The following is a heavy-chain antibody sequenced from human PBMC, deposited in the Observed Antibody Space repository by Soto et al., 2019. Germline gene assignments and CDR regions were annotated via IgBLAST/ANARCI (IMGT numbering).Heavy chain of an antibody. CDR3: AREGEWIAVADDYYYYMDV. CDR1: GGSISSYY. J-gene: IGHJ6*03. D-gene: IGHD6-19*01. Sequence: SETLSLTCTVSGGSISSYYWNWIRQPPGKGLEWIGYIYYSGSTNYNPSLKSRVTISVDTSKNQFSLKLSSVTAADTAVYFCAREGEWIAVADDYYYYMDVWGKGTTVT. CDR2: IYYSGST. V-gene: IGHV4-59*01.